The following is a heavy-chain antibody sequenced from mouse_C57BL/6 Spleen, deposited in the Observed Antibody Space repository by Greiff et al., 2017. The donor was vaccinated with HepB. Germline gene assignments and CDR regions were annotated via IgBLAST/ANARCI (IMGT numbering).Heavy chain of an antibody. CDR1: GYTFTSYW. CDR3: ARDSYYFDY. J-gene: IGHJ2*01. V-gene: IGHV1-52*01. Sequence: QSCKASGYTFTSYWMHWVKQRPIQGLEWIGNIDPSDSETHYNQKFKDKATLTVDKSSSTAYMQLSSLTSEDSAVYYCARDSYYFDYWGQGTTLTVSS. CDR2: IDPSDSET.